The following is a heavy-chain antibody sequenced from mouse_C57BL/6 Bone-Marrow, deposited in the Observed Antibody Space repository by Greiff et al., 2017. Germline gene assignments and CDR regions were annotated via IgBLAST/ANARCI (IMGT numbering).Heavy chain of an antibody. Sequence: EVKLMESGGDLVKPGGSLKLSCAASGFTFSSYGMSWVRQTPDKRLEWVATISSGGSYTYYPDSVKGRFTISRDNATNTLYLQISSLKSEGTAMYYCARHYYYGVIYYFYYWGQGTTLTVSS. D-gene: IGHD1-1*01. CDR2: ISSGGSYT. CDR3: ARHYYYGVIYYFYY. J-gene: IGHJ2*01. V-gene: IGHV5-6*01. CDR1: GFTFSSYG.